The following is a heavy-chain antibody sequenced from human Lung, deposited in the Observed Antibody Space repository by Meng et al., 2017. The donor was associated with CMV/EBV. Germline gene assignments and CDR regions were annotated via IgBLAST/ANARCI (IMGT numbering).Heavy chain of an antibody. CDR3: VKGWQNLGDY. CDR2: ISGSGGST. V-gene: IGHV3-23*01. J-gene: IGHJ4*02. CDR1: GYTFSSYS. D-gene: IGHD7-27*01. Sequence: GGPLRLSCRASGYTFSSYSMSWVHQAPGKGLEWVSSISGSGGSTYSADSVKGRLTISRDNSESTLYLQMNSLTAEDTAIYYCVKGWQNLGDYWGQGTLVTVSS.